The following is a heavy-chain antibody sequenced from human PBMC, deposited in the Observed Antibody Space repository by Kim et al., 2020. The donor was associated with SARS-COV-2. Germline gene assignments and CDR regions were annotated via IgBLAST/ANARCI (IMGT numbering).Heavy chain of an antibody. D-gene: IGHD3-10*01. J-gene: IGHJ3*02. CDR3: ARDLRSTSKGTRGDPNAFDI. CDR1: GFTFSSYS. CDR2: ISSSSSTI. Sequence: GGSLRLSCAASGFTFSSYSMNWVRQAPGKGLEWVSYISSSSSTIYYADSVKGRFTISRDNAKNSLYLQMNSLRDEDTAVYYCARDLRSTSKGTRGDPNAFDIWGQGTMVTVSS. V-gene: IGHV3-48*02.